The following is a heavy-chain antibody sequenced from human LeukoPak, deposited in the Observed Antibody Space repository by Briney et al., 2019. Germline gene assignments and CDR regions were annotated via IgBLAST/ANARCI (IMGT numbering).Heavy chain of an antibody. D-gene: IGHD2/OR15-2a*01. CDR1: GFTFSSYA. CDR2: ISGSGGST. J-gene: IGHJ4*02. CDR3: AKDPIAGSDQSKYRNTDY. V-gene: IGHV3-23*01. Sequence: PGGSPRLSCAASGFTFSSYAMSWVRQAPGKGLEWVSAISGSGGSTYYADSVKGRFTISRDNSKNTLYLQMNSLRAEDTAVYYCAKDPIAGSDQSKYRNTDYWGQGTLVTVSS.